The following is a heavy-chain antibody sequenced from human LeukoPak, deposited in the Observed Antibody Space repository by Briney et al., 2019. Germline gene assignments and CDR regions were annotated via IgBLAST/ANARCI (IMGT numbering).Heavy chain of an antibody. D-gene: IGHD5-12*01. Sequence: PGESPKISCKGSGYSFTSYWIGWMRQMPGKGLEWMGIIYPGDSDTRYSPSFQGQVTISADKSISTAYLQWSSLKASDTAMYYCARQSILSVDIAEADLDYWGQGTLVTVSS. CDR1: GYSFTSYW. V-gene: IGHV5-51*01. J-gene: IGHJ4*02. CDR2: IYPGDSDT. CDR3: ARQSILSVDIAEADLDY.